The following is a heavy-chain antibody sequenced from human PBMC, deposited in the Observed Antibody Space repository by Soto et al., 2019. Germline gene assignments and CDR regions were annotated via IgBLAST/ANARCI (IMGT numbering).Heavy chain of an antibody. J-gene: IGHJ4*02. CDR3: AKPSYDLWSGYYHPFDY. CDR1: GFSFSSFG. Sequence: QVQLVESGGGVVQPGRSLRLSCAASGFSFSSFGMHWVRQAPGKGLEWVAIIWYDGSLEYYADSVKGRFTISRDNSKNTLYLQMNSLRVEDTAVYYCAKPSYDLWSGYYHPFDYWGQGTLVSVSS. CDR2: IWYDGSLE. V-gene: IGHV3-33*03. D-gene: IGHD3-3*01.